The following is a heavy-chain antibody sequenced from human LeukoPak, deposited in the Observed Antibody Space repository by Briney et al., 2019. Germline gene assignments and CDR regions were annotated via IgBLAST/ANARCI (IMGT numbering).Heavy chain of an antibody. V-gene: IGHV3-21*01. Sequence: GGSLRLSCAASGFTFSSYSMNWVRQAPGKGLQWVSSISSSGAYIFYADSVQGRFTISRDNAKNSLYLQMNSLRAEDTAVYYCTRDGESSGWYSTCWGQGTLVTVSS. CDR3: TRDGESSGWYSTC. J-gene: IGHJ4*02. CDR2: ISSSGAYI. CDR1: GFTFSSYS. D-gene: IGHD6-19*01.